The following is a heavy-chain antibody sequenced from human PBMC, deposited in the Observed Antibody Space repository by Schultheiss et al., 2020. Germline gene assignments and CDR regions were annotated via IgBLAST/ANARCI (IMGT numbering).Heavy chain of an antibody. CDR3: ARDSAWYYYDSPVMRGAFDI. Sequence: GGSLRLSCKGSGYSFTSYWIVWVRQMPGKGLEWMGIIYPGDSDTRYSPSFQGQVTISADKSISTAYLQWSSLKASDTAMYYCARDSAWYYYDSPVMRGAFDIWGQGTMVTVSS. J-gene: IGHJ3*02. V-gene: IGHV5-51*01. CDR2: IYPGDSDT. CDR1: GYSFTSYW. D-gene: IGHD3-22*01.